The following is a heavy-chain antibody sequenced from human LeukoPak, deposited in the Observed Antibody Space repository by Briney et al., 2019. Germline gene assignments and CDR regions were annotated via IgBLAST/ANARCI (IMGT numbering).Heavy chain of an antibody. V-gene: IGHV3-23*01. Sequence: GGSLRLSCAASEFDFSAHAMTWVRQAPGKGLEWVSAISISGTKTYYADSVKGRFTISRDNSKNTLYLQMYSLRAEDTAVYYCANEIRPNDYWGQGTLVTVSS. CDR1: EFDFSAHA. J-gene: IGHJ4*02. CDR2: ISISGTKT. D-gene: IGHD4-17*01. CDR3: ANEIRPNDY.